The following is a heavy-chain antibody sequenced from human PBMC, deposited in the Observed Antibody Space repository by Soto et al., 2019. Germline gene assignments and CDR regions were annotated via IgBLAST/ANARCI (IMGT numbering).Heavy chain of an antibody. V-gene: IGHV4-31*03. CDR2: IYYSGST. J-gene: IGHJ4*02. CDR3: ARGTAAAGIPFDY. Sequence: SETLSLTCTVSGGSISSGGYYWSWIRQHPGKGLEWIGYIYYSGSTYYNPSLKSRVTISVDTSKNQFSLKLSSVTAADTAVYYCARGTAAAGIPFDYWGQGTMVTVYS. D-gene: IGHD6-13*01. CDR1: GGSISSGGYY.